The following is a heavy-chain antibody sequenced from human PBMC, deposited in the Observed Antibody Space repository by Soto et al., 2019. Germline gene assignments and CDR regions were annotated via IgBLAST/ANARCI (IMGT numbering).Heavy chain of an antibody. V-gene: IGHV1-69*12. CDR1: GGTFSSYA. Sequence: QVQLVQSGAEVKKPGSSVKVSCKASGGTFSSYAISWVRQAPGHGLEWMGGIIPNFGTANYAQKFQGRVEITADGSTGTAYMELRSLRSEDTAVYYCAARWECGGGSCYAGGAFDYWGQGTLVTVSS. CDR2: IIPNFGTA. D-gene: IGHD2-15*01. CDR3: AARWECGGGSCYAGGAFDY. J-gene: IGHJ4*02.